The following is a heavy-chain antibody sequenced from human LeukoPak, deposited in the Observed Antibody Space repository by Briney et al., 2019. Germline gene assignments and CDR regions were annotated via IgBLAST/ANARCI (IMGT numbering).Heavy chain of an antibody. D-gene: IGHD3-10*01. V-gene: IGHV3-21*01. Sequence: KTGGSLRLSCAASGFTFGSYSMNWVRQAPGKGLEWVSTIHYSSTYIFYADSVKGRFTISRDNAKNSLYLQMNSLRAEDTALYYCATGGVPDRGRFDYWGQGTLVTVSS. CDR2: IHYSSTYI. J-gene: IGHJ4*02. CDR3: ATGGVPDRGRFDY. CDR1: GFTFGSYS.